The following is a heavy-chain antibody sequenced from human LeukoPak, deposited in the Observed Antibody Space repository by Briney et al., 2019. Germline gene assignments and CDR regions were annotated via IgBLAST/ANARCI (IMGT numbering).Heavy chain of an antibody. CDR1: NGSISNYY. D-gene: IGHD3-10*01. CDR3: ARDSPPRGSGSYYTRHDY. J-gene: IGHJ4*02. Sequence: SETLSLTCTVSNGSISNYYWSWIRQSAGKGLEWIGRIYTSGSTNYNPSLKSRVTMSVDTSKNQFSLKLSSVTAADTAVYYCARDSPPRGSGSYYTRHDYWGQGTLVTVSS. V-gene: IGHV4-4*07. CDR2: IYTSGST.